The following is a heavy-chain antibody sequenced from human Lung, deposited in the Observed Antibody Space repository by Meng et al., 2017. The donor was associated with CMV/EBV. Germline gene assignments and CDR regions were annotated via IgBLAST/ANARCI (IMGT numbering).Heavy chain of an antibody. D-gene: IGHD3-10*01. Sequence: GGSLALXCVASGFTFSNYGMNWVRQVPGTGLEWVSFIRHDVRGNYYADSVKGRFTISRDNSKNTLYMQMNSLRPEDTAVYYCAKDSPLFGINTPYFDSWCQGXLVTVSS. CDR3: AKDSPLFGINTPYFDS. CDR2: IRHDVRGN. CDR1: GFTFSNYG. V-gene: IGHV3-30*02. J-gene: IGHJ4*02.